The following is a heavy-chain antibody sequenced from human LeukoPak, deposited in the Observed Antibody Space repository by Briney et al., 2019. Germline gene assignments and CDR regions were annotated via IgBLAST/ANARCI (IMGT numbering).Heavy chain of an antibody. V-gene: IGHV4-31*03. CDR3: ARGYSDKYFDC. Sequence: SETLSPTCTVSGGSISSGGYYWSWIRQHPGKGLEWIGYIYYSGNTYYNPSLKSRVTMSVGTSKNQFSLKVSSVTAADTAVYYCARGYSDKYFDCWGQGTLVTVSS. D-gene: IGHD2-15*01. CDR1: GGSISSGGYY. CDR2: IYYSGNT. J-gene: IGHJ4*02.